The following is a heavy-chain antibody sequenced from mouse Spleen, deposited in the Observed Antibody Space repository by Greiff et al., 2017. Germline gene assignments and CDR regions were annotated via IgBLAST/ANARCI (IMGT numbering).Heavy chain of an antibody. CDR3: AVGLLWSLDY. CDR2: IYPYNGGT. V-gene: IGHV1S29*02. CDR1: GYTFTDYN. D-gene: IGHD2-10*01. Sequence: EVHLVESGPELVKPGASVKISCKASGYTFTDYNMHWVKQSHGKSLEWIGYIYPYNGGTGYNQKFKSKATLTVDNSSSTAYMELRSLTSEDSAVYYCAVGLLWSLDYWGQGTTLTVSS. J-gene: IGHJ2*01.